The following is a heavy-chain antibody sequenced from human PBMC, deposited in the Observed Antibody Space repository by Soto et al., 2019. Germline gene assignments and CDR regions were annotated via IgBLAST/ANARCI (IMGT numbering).Heavy chain of an antibody. CDR2: ISYSGST. CDR1: GGSISSRAHY. J-gene: IGHJ6*02. Sequence: QLQLQESGPGLVKPSETLSLTCTVSGGSISSRAHYWGWIRQPPGKGLEWIGIISYSGSTYYKSSLKSRVALSVDTSKNQFSLKLRSVTAADTAIYFCARQGGFGELHYGMDVWGQGTTVTVSS. V-gene: IGHV4-39*01. D-gene: IGHD3-10*01. CDR3: ARQGGFGELHYGMDV.